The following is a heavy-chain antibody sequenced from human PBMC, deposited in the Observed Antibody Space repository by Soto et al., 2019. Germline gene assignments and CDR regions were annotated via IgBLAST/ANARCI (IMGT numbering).Heavy chain of an antibody. Sequence: QVQLVQSGAEVKKPGASVKVSCKASGYTFTSYGISWVRQAPGQGLEWMGWISAYNGNTNYAQKLQGRVTMTADTATRTAYMELGSLRADDTAVYYCARDIAASYDFWSGYSNDAFDIWGQGTMVTVSS. V-gene: IGHV1-18*01. CDR2: ISAYNGNT. CDR1: GYTFTSYG. J-gene: IGHJ3*02. D-gene: IGHD3-3*01. CDR3: ARDIAASYDFWSGYSNDAFDI.